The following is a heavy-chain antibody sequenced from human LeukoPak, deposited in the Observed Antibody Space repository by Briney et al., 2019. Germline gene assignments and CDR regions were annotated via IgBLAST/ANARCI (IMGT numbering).Heavy chain of an antibody. J-gene: IGHJ4*02. CDR3: ARIGWELPHTDYYFDY. CDR1: GYIFTNYA. V-gene: IGHV1-3*01. Sequence: ASVKVSCKASGYIFTNYAMHWVRQAPGQRLEWMGRISGGSGDTKYSQKFQDRVTITRDTSASTAYMELNSLRSEDTAEYYCARIGWELPHTDYYFDYWGQGALVTVSS. CDR2: ISGGSGDT. D-gene: IGHD1-26*01.